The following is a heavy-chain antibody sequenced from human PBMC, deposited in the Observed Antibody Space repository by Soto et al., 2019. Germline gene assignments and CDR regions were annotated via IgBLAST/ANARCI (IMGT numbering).Heavy chain of an antibody. J-gene: IGHJ5*02. CDR1: GGSISSGGYY. V-gene: IGHV4-31*03. D-gene: IGHD6-19*01. Sequence: QVQLQESGPGLVKPSQTLSLTCTVSGGSISSGGYYWSWIRQHPGKGLEWIGYFYYRGSTYYNPSLKSRVTISVDTSKNQFSLKLSSVTAADTAVYYCAIIAVAGTVDPWGQGTLVTVSS. CDR2: FYYRGST. CDR3: AIIAVAGTVDP.